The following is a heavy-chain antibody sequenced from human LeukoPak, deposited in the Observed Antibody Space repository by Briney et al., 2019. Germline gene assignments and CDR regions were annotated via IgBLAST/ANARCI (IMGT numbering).Heavy chain of an antibody. CDR1: GGSISSSSYY. D-gene: IGHD6-13*01. CDR2: IYYSGST. V-gene: IGHV4-39*01. CDR3: ARHTGSNWSFDY. Sequence: PTETLSLTCTVSGGSISSSSYYWGWIRQPPGKGLEWIGRIYYSGSTYYNPSLNSRLAISVDTSKNQFSLKLSSVTAADTAVYYCARHTGSNWSFDYWGQGTLVTVSS. J-gene: IGHJ4*02.